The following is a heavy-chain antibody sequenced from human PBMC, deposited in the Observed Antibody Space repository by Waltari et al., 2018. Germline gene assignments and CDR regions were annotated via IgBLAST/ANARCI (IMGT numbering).Heavy chain of an antibody. J-gene: IGHJ6*02. CDR2: IYYSGST. CDR1: GGSISSYH. D-gene: IGHD4-17*01. CDR3: AAVPYYYYGMDV. V-gene: IGHV4-59*01. Sequence: QVQLQESGTGLAKPSETLSLTCTVSGGSISSYHWRCIRQPPGKGLEWIGYIYYSGSTNYNPSLKSRVTISVDTSKNQFSLKLSSVTAADTAVYYCAAVPYYYYGMDVWGQGTTVTVSS.